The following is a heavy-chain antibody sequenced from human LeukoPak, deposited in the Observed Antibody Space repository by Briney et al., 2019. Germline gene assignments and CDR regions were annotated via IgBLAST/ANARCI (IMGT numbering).Heavy chain of an antibody. J-gene: IGHJ6*03. Sequence: GGSLRLSCAASGFTFDDYAMHWVRQAPGKGLEWVSSISSSGSLIYYADSVRGRFTVSRDNAENSLHLQMNSLRADDTAVYYCARVGVEQYLVLSYSMDVWGKGTTVTVS. D-gene: IGHD6-13*01. CDR3: ARVGVEQYLVLSYSMDV. V-gene: IGHV3-21*01. CDR1: GFTFDDYA. CDR2: ISSSGSLI.